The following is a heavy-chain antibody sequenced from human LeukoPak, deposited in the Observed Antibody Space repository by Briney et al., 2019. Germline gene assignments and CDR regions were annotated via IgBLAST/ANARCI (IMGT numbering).Heavy chain of an antibody. J-gene: IGHJ3*02. CDR2: IWNDGNEK. CDR3: ASRRDGYTLDALDM. D-gene: IGHD5-24*01. CDR1: GFTFSGYG. Sequence: GGSLRLSCAASGFTFSGYGMHWVRQTPGKGLEWVAVIWNDGNEKYYADSVKGRFTISRDNSKNTLYLEMNSLRAEDTAVYYCASRRDGYTLDALDMWGQGTMVTVSS. V-gene: IGHV3-33*01.